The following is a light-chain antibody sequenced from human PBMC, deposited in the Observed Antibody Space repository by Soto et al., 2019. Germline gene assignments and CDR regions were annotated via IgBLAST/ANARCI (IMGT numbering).Light chain of an antibody. CDR1: QSVNTN. J-gene: IGKJ4*01. V-gene: IGKV3-15*01. CDR3: QQYNDWPLT. CDR2: GAS. Sequence: EIVMTQSPATLSVSPGERATLSCRASQSVNTNLAWYQQKPGQAPRLLIYGASTRATGITAKVSGSGSGTEFTLTISSLQSEDFAVYYCQQYNDWPLTFGGGTKVDIK.